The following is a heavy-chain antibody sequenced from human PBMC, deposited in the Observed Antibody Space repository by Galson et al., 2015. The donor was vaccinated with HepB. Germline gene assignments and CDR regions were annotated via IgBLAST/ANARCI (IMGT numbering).Heavy chain of an antibody. Sequence: SLRLSCAASGFTFSSYGMHWVRQAPGKGLEWVAVISYDGSNKYYVDSVKGRFTISRDSSKKTLYLQMNSLRAEDTAVYFCARDTEMATVIAVALDIWGQGTMATVSS. D-gene: IGHD5-24*01. CDR1: GFTFSSYG. V-gene: IGHV3-30*03. CDR3: ARDTEMATVIAVALDI. J-gene: IGHJ3*02. CDR2: ISYDGSNK.